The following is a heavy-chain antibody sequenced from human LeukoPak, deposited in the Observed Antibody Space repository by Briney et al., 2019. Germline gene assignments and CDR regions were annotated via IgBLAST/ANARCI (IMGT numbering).Heavy chain of an antibody. CDR3: ARGSSGYYWFDY. Sequence: SETLSLTCTVSGGSISSYYWSWIRQPAGKGLEWIGRVYSSGSANYNPSLKSRVTMSVDTSKNQFSLKLSSVTTADTAVYYCARGSSGYYWFDYWGQGTLVTVSS. CDR1: GGSISSYY. V-gene: IGHV4-4*07. J-gene: IGHJ4*02. D-gene: IGHD3-22*01. CDR2: VYSSGSA.